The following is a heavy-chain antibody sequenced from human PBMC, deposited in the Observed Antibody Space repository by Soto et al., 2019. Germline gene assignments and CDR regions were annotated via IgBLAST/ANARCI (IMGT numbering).Heavy chain of an antibody. Sequence: QVPLVESGGGVVQPGRSLRLACAASGVTFSRDGMHWVRQAPGKGLEWVAVISYDGSNKYYADSVKGRFTISTDNSKNTLYLQLNRLRADDTAVDYCVRSPYSVSYLAYFDYWGQGTLVPVSS. D-gene: IGHD1-26*01. J-gene: IGHJ4*02. CDR3: VRSPYSVSYLAYFDY. CDR2: ISYDGSNK. V-gene: IGHV3-30*03. CDR1: GVTFSRDG.